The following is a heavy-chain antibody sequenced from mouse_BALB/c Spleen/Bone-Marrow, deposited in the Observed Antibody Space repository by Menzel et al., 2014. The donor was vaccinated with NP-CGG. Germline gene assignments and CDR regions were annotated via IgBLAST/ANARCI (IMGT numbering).Heavy chain of an antibody. CDR2: IRNKAYGYTT. V-gene: IGHV7-3*02. CDR1: GFTFTAYY. CDR3: ARFPMDY. Sequence: EAKLAESGGGLVQPGGSLRLSCTTSGFTFTAYYMSWVRQPPGKALEWLAFIRNKAYGYTTEYSASVRGRLTISRDNSQSILYLQMNTLRAEDSATYYCARFPMDYWGQRTSVTVSS. J-gene: IGHJ4*01.